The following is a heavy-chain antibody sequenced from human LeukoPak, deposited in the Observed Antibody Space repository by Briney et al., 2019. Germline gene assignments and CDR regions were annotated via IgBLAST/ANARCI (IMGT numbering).Heavy chain of an antibody. CDR2: ISYDGSNK. CDR1: GFTFSSYA. Sequence: GGSLRLSCAASGFTFSSYAMHWVRQAPGKGLEWVAVISYDGSNKYYADSVKGRFTISRDNSKNTLYLQMNSLRAEDTAVYYCAERFDYWGQGTLVTVSS. V-gene: IGHV3-30-3*01. J-gene: IGHJ4*02. CDR3: AERFDY.